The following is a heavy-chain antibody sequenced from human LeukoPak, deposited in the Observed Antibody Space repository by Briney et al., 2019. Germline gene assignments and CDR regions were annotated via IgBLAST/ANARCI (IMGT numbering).Heavy chain of an antibody. CDR2: IWYDGSNK. CDR1: GFTFTSYG. Sequence: GGSLRLSCAASGFTFTSYGMHWVRQAPGKGLEWVAVIWYDGSNKYYADSVKGRFTISRDNSKNTLYLQMNSLRAEDTAVYYCARDIDGSGSYYEGYGMDVWGQGTTVTVSS. V-gene: IGHV3-33*01. J-gene: IGHJ6*02. D-gene: IGHD3-10*01. CDR3: ARDIDGSGSYYEGYGMDV.